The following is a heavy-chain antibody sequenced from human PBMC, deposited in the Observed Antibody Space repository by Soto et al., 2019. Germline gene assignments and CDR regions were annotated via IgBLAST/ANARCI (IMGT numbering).Heavy chain of an antibody. J-gene: IGHJ4*02. V-gene: IGHV4-39*01. CDR2: IYYSGST. D-gene: IGHD3-22*01. CDR3: ARLSGYNY. Sequence: QLQLQESGPGLVKPSETLSLTCSVSGGSISGTNYYWGWIRQPPGKGLEWIGSIYYSGSTYYSPSLKSRLTISVDTSKNQFSLRLTSVTAADTAVYYCARLSGYNYWGQGTLVTVSS. CDR1: GGSISGTNYY.